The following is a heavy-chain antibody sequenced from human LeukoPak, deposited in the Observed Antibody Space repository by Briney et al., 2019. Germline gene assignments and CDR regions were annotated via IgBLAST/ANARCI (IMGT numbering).Heavy chain of an antibody. CDR1: GSTFSSFT. V-gene: IGHV3-64D*06. D-gene: IGHD2-21*02. Sequence: GGSLRLSLSASGSTFSSFTMHSVPQAPGERLKYVSAITSDGGGTYYADPAKGRFPVSRDNSKNTMYLQMSSPRTEDKAVYYCVRRASIGDLYDYWGQGTLVTVSS. J-gene: IGHJ4*02. CDR3: VRRASIGDLYDY. CDR2: ITSDGGGT.